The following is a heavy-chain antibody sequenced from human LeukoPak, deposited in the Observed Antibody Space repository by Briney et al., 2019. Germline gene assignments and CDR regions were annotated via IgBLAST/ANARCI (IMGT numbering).Heavy chain of an antibody. CDR1: GFTSSDYT. CDR3: ARDLYCVSTNCPYEC. Sequence: GGSLRLSCAASGFTSSDYTMNWVRQSPGKGLEGVSGISVSDDSTYYVDSVKGRFTISRDKSNNMLYLQMNSLRVEDTAVYFCARDLYCVSTNCPYECWGQGTPVTVSS. D-gene: IGHD2-2*01. J-gene: IGHJ4*02. V-gene: IGHV3-23*01. CDR2: ISVSDDST.